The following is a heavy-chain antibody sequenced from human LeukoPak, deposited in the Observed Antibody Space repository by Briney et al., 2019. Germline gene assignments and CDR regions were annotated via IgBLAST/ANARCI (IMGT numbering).Heavy chain of an antibody. V-gene: IGHV3-11*01. CDR2: ISSSGTTI. CDR1: GFTFSDYY. D-gene: IGHD2-15*01. CDR3: ARGLPGYYYYYMDV. J-gene: IGHJ6*03. Sequence: GGSLRLSCAASGFTFSDYYISWIRQAPGKGLEWISYISSSGTTIYYADSVKGRFTISRDNAKNSLYLQMNSLRAEDTAVYYCARGLPGYYYYYMDVWGKGTTVTVSS.